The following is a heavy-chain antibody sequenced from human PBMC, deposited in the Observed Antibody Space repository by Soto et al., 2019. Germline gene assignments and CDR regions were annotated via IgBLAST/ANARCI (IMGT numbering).Heavy chain of an antibody. Sequence: ATLSLTCTVSGGSMSSYYWTWILQPAGKGLEWIGRVYSSGGTHYNPSLKSRVTISLDTSKNQFSLRLLSVTDADTAVYYCARGQRFSDWFDPWGQGTLVTVSS. V-gene: IGHV4-4*07. CDR3: ARGQRFSDWFDP. D-gene: IGHD3-3*01. J-gene: IGHJ5*02. CDR1: GGSMSSYY. CDR2: VYSSGGT.